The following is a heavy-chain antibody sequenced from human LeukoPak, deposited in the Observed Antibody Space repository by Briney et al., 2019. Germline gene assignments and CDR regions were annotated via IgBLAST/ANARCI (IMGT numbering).Heavy chain of an antibody. V-gene: IGHV1-69*13. CDR2: IIPIFGTA. Sequence: GASVKVSCMASGGTFSSYAISWVRQAPGQGLEWMGGIIPIFGTANYAQKFQGRVTITADESTSTAYMELSSLRSEDTAVYYCARARRYYDSSGYYYPFDYWGQGTLVTVSS. CDR1: GGTFSSYA. J-gene: IGHJ4*02. D-gene: IGHD3-22*01. CDR3: ARARRYYDSSGYYYPFDY.